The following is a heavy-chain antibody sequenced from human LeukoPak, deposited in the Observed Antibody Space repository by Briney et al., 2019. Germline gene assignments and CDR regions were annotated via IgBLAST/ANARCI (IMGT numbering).Heavy chain of an antibody. D-gene: IGHD1-26*01. CDR3: AKDDVPGGGSYFYGMGV. CDR1: GFTFSYYA. J-gene: IGHJ6*02. V-gene: IGHV3-23*01. Sequence: GGSLRLSCAASGFTFSYYAMSWVRQAPGKGLEWVSGISGSASSTFSADSVKGRFTISRDNSKNMVYLQMNSLRAEDTAVYYCAKDDVPGGGSYFYGMGVWGQGTTVTVSS. CDR2: ISGSASST.